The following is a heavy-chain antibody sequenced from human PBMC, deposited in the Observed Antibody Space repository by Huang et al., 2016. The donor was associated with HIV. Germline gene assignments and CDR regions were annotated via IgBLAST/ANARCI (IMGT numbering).Heavy chain of an antibody. D-gene: IGHD6-13*01. CDR1: GFTFRNHW. V-gene: IGHV3-74*01. CDR3: AKNPSITAVDSDYYYYYMDV. J-gene: IGHJ6*03. CDR2: RKSDGSDT. Sequence: EVQLVESGGGLVQPGGSLRLSCAASGFTFRNHWMHWVRQAPGKGLEWVLRRKSDGSDTSHADSVKGRFTISRDNAQNTVHLHMNSLRAEDTAVYFCAKNPSITAVDSDYYYYYMDVWGKGTTVTVS.